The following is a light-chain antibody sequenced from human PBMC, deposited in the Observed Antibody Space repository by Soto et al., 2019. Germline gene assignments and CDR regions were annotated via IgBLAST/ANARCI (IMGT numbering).Light chain of an antibody. V-gene: IGKV1-5*01. J-gene: IGKJ3*01. CDR2: DAS. CDR3: QQYENFSPT. Sequence: QMTQSPSTLSASVGDRVTITCRASQSIDTWLAWYQRKPGKAPRLLIYDASDLESGVPSRFSGSGSGTVFTLTINGLQTDDIATYYCQQYENFSPTFGPGTKVDIK. CDR1: QSIDTW.